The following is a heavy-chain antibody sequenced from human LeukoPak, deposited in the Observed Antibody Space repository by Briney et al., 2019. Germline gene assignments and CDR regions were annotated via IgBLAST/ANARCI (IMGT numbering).Heavy chain of an antibody. V-gene: IGHV1-2*02. J-gene: IGHJ2*01. Sequence: ASVKVSCKASGYTFTGYYMHWVRQAPGQGLEWMGWINPNSGGTNYAQKFQGRVTMTRDTSISTAYMELSRLRSDDTANYYCARGLCSGGICYDWYFDLWGRGTLVTVSS. CDR1: GYTFTGYY. CDR3: ARGLCSGGICYDWYFDL. CDR2: INPNSGGT. D-gene: IGHD2-15*01.